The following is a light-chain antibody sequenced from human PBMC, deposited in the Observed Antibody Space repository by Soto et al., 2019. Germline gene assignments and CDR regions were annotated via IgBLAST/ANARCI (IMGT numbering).Light chain of an antibody. CDR3: SSFTNSTTLYV. V-gene: IGLV2-14*01. J-gene: IGLJ1*01. CDR1: RSDVGAYNY. Sequence: QSVLTQPASVSGSPGQSIAISCTGTRSDVGAYNYVSWYQQHPGKAPKLMISEVTNRPSGVSDRFSGSKSGNTASLTISGLQAEDEADYYCSSFTNSTTLYVFGTGTKVTV. CDR2: EVT.